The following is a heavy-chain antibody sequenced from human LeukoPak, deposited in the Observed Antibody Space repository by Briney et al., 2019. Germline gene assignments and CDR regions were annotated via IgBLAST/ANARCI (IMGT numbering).Heavy chain of an antibody. V-gene: IGHV1-2*02. CDR3: ARLSYSSRWYFDY. CDR2: INPNSGGT. CDR1: GYTFTGYY. J-gene: IGHJ4*02. Sequence: GASVKVSCKASGYTFTGYYMHWVRRAPGQGLEWMGWINPNSGGTNYAQKFQGRVTMTRDTSISTAYMELSRLRSDDTAVYYCARLSYSSRWYFDYWGQGTLVTVSS. D-gene: IGHD6-13*01.